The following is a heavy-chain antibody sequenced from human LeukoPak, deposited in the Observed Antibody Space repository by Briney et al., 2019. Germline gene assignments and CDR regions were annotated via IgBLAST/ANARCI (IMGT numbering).Heavy chain of an antibody. J-gene: IGHJ5*02. CDR1: GGSISSSNW. CDR3: TRGPLWVKERLFDP. D-gene: IGHD3-16*01. CDR2: IYHSGST. Sequence: SETLSLTCAVSGGSISSSNWWSWVRQPPGKGLEWIGEIYHSGSTNYNPSLKSRVTISVDKSKNQFSLKLSSVTAADTAVYYCTRGPLWVKERLFDPWGQGTLVTVSS. V-gene: IGHV4-4*02.